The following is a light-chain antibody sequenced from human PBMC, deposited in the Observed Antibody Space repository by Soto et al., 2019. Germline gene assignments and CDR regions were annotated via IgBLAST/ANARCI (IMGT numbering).Light chain of an antibody. CDR1: QSINSY. CDR3: QQSYISPHT. V-gene: IGKV1-39*01. Sequence: DIQRTQSPSPLSASVGDRVTISCRASQSINSYLNWYRQKPGKAPELLIYAASSLQSGVPSRFSGSGFGTDFTLTISSLQPEDFATYYCQQSYISPHTFGQGTKLEIK. J-gene: IGKJ2*01. CDR2: AAS.